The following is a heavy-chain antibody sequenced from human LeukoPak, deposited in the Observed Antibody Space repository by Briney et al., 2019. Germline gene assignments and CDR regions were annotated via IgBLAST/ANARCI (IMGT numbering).Heavy chain of an antibody. D-gene: IGHD6-13*01. V-gene: IGHV4-59*12. Sequence: KPSETLSLTCTVSGGSLTGYYWSWIRQPPGKELEWIGYIYYSGSTNYNPSLTSRVTLSVDTSKNQFSLKLSSVTAAHAAVYYCARDPVKKQLAPFDIRCEGRMVTFSS. CDR1: GGSLTGYY. CDR2: IYYSGST. CDR3: ARDPVKKQLAPFDI. J-gene: IGHJ3*02.